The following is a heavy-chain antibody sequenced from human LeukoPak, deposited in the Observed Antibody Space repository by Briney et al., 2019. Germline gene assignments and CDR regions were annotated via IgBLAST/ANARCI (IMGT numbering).Heavy chain of an antibody. J-gene: IGHJ4*02. V-gene: IGHV3-48*04. Sequence: GGSLRLSCAASGFTFSSYSMNWVRQAPGKGLEWVSYISSSSSTIYYADSAKGRFTISRDNAKNSLYLQMNSLRAEDTAVYYCARGRYCSSTSCYYFDYWGQGTLVTVSS. CDR1: GFTFSSYS. D-gene: IGHD2-2*01. CDR3: ARGRYCSSTSCYYFDY. CDR2: ISSSSSTI.